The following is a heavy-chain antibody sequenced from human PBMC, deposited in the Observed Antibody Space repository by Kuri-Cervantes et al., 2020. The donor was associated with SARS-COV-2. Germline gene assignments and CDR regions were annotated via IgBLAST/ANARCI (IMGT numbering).Heavy chain of an antibody. D-gene: IGHD1-26*01. Sequence: GGSLRLSCAASGFSVSDNYLSWVRQAPGKGLEWVSVMFNAGETHYADSVKGRFTISRDNSKKTLYLQMNSLRADDTAVYYCAKVRWELRRVDVLDIWGQGTMVTVSS. CDR3: AKVRWELRRVDVLDI. J-gene: IGHJ3*02. CDR2: MFNAGET. V-gene: IGHV3-53*01. CDR1: GFSVSDNY.